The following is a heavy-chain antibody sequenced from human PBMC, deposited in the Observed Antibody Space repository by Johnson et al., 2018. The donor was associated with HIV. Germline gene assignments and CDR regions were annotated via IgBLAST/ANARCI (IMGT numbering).Heavy chain of an antibody. Sequence: VQLVESGGGLVQPGGSLRLSCAASGFIFSGYWMNWVRQAPGKGLEWVSGIGASGITTYYADSVKGRFTISRDNSKNTLYLQMNSLRAEDTAVYYCARDHLRRSHAFDIWGQGTMVTVSS. CDR3: ARDHLRRSHAFDI. J-gene: IGHJ3*02. CDR2: IGASGITT. V-gene: IGHV3-23*04. CDR1: GFIFSGYW. D-gene: IGHD2-15*01.